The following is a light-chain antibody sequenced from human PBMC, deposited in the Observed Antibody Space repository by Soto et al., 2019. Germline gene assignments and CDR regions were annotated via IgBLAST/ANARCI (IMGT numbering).Light chain of an antibody. J-gene: IGKJ4*01. CDR3: QQSHTNPLT. CDR1: QSISRY. Sequence: DIQMTQSPYSLSASVGDSVTISCRASQSISRYLNWYQQKPGKAPMLLIFSASGLQSGVPSRFSGGGYGTECTLTISSLQLEDFATHYCQQSHTNPLTFGGGTKVEIK. V-gene: IGKV1-39*01. CDR2: SAS.